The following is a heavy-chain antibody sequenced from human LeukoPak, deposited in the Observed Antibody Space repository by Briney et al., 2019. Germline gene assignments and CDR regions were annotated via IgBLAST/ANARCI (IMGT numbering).Heavy chain of an antibody. CDR3: ARNEGWVPAANY. Sequence: SETLSLTCTVSGGSISSSSYYWGWIRQPPGKGLEWIGSIYYSGNTYYNPSLKSRVTISVDTSKNQFSLKLSSVTAADTAVYYCARNEGWVPAANYWGQGTLVTVSS. CDR2: IYYSGNT. CDR1: GGSISSSSYY. V-gene: IGHV4-39*01. D-gene: IGHD2-2*01. J-gene: IGHJ4*02.